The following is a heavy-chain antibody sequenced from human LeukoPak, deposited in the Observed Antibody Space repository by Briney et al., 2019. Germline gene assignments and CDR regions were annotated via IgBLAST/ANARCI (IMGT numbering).Heavy chain of an antibody. Sequence: ASVKVSCKASGFTFTAFYMHWVRQAPGQGLEWMAWINLNSGYTNYAQKFQGRVTMTRDTSMSTAYMDLTSLRSDDTAVYYCVTSTGYFSTWGAFDIWGKGTMVTVSS. CDR1: GFTFTAFY. D-gene: IGHD2-15*01. V-gene: IGHV1-2*02. CDR3: VTSTGYFSTWGAFDI. CDR2: INLNSGYT. J-gene: IGHJ3*02.